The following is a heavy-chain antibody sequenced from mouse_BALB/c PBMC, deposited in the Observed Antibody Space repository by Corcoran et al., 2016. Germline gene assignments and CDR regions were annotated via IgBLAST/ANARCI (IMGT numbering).Heavy chain of an antibody. CDR1: GYTFTDYN. CDR3: ARYGNYAMDY. D-gene: IGHD2-1*01. CDR2: INPNNGGT. Sequence: EVLLQQSGSELVKPGASVKIPCKASGYTFTDYNMDWVKQSHGKSLEWIGDINPNNGGTIYNQKFKGKATLTVDKSSSTAYMELRSLTSEDTAVYYCARYGNYAMDYWGQGTSVTVSS. J-gene: IGHJ4*01. V-gene: IGHV1-18*01.